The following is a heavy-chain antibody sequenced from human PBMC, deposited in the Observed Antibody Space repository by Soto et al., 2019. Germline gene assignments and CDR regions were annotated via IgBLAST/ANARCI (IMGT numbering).Heavy chain of an antibody. Sequence: GASVKVSCKASGGTFSSYAISWVRQAPGQGLEWMGGIIPIFGTANYAQKFQGRVTITADESTSTAYMELSSLRSEDTAVYYCARESSSTRIINYWGQGTLVTVSS. CDR2: IIPIFGTA. V-gene: IGHV1-69*13. CDR3: ARESSSTRIINY. CDR1: GGTFSSYA. J-gene: IGHJ4*02. D-gene: IGHD6-13*01.